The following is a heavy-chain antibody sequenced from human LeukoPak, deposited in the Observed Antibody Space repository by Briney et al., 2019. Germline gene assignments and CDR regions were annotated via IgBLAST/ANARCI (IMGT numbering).Heavy chain of an antibody. J-gene: IGHJ4*02. CDR2: IYYSGST. CDR3: ARAGIGYGRPYYFDY. CDR1: GGSISSYY. D-gene: IGHD5-18*01. V-gene: IGHV4-59*01. Sequence: SETLSLTCTVSGGSISSYYWSWFRQPPGRGLEWIGYIYYSGSTDYNPSLKSRVTISVDTSKNQFSLKLTSVTAADTAVYYCARAGIGYGRPYYFDYWGQGTLVTVIS.